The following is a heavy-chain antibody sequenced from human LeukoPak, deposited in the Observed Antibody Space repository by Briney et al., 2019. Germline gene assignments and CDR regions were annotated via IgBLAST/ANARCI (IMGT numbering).Heavy chain of an antibody. Sequence: SETLSLTCAVYGGSFSGYYWSWVRQPPGKGLEWIGEINHSGSTNYNPSLTSRVTISVDTSKNQFSLKLSSVTAGDTAVYYCARGRGVTMVRGVIDYWGQGTLVTVSS. CDR2: INHSGST. CDR3: ARGRGVTMVRGVIDY. CDR1: GGSFSGYY. D-gene: IGHD3-10*01. V-gene: IGHV4-34*01. J-gene: IGHJ4*02.